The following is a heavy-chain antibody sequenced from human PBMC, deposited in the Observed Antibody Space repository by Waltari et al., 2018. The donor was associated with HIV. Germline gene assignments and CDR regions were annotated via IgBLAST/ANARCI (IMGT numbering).Heavy chain of an antibody. CDR3: ARDGGRRGPFGY. D-gene: IGHD3-3*01. V-gene: IGHV3-7*01. J-gene: IGHJ4*02. CDR2: IKQDGSEK. CDR1: GFTLSHHC. Sequence: EVQLVESGGGLVQTGGSLRLSCGASGFTLSHHCMSWVRQSPGKGLEWVANIKQDGSEKYYVDSVKCRFTISRDNDKNSVDLQMNSLRAEDTAVYYCARDGGRRGPFGYWGQGTLVTVSS.